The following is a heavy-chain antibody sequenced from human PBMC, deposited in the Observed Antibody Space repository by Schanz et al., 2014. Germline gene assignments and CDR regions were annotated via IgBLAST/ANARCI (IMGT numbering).Heavy chain of an antibody. CDR2: INPSGGST. D-gene: IGHD6-13*01. V-gene: IGHV1-46*03. Sequence: QVQLVQSVAEVKKPGASVKVSCKASGYTFTSYYMHWVRQAPGQGLEWMGIINPSGGSTSYAQKFQGRVTMTRNTSTSTVYMELSSLRSEDTAVYYCARDGEAAAGCDYWGQGTLVTVSS. CDR3: ARDGEAAAGCDY. CDR1: GYTFTSYY. J-gene: IGHJ4*02.